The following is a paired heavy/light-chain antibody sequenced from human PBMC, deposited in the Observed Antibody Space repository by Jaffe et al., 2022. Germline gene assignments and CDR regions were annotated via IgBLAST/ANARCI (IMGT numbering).Light chain of an antibody. CDR1: QSVSSY. V-gene: IGKV3-11*01. J-gene: IGKJ4*01. Sequence: EIVLTQSPATLSLSPGERATLSCRASQSVSSYLAWYQQKPGQAPRLLIYDASNRATGIPARFSGSGSGTDFTLTISSLEPEDFAVYYCQQRSNWPGLTFGGGTKVEIK. CDR2: DAS. CDR3: QQRSNWPGLT.
Heavy chain of an antibody. CDR2: INPSGGST. J-gene: IGHJ4*02. V-gene: IGHV1-46*03. CDR3: ARDLSERITMVQGVISRDY. CDR1: GYTFTSYY. Sequence: QVQLVQSGAEVKKPGASVKVSCKASGYTFTSYYMHWVRQAPGQGLEWMGIINPSGGSTSYAQKFQGRVTMTRDTSTSTVYMELSSLRSEDTAVYYCARDLSERITMVQGVISRDYWGQGTLVTVSS. D-gene: IGHD3-10*01.